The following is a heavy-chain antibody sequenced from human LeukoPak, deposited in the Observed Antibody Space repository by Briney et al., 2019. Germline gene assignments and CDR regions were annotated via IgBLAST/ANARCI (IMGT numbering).Heavy chain of an antibody. CDR3: ARLEWDNYYYYGMDV. CDR2: IRGKTNSYAT. J-gene: IGHJ6*02. V-gene: IGHV3-73*01. Sequence: PGGSLRLSCATSGFTFSTSAMHWVRQASGKGLEWLGRIRGKTNSYATAYAASVEGRFTISRDDSKNTAYLQMNSLKTEDTAVYYCARLEWDNYYYYGMDVWGQGTTVTVPS. CDR1: GFTFSTSA. D-gene: IGHD1-26*01.